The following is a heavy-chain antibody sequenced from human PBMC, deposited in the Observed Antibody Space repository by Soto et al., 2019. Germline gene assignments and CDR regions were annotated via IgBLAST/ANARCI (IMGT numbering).Heavy chain of an antibody. CDR2: IIPIFGIP. D-gene: IGHD2-2*01. J-gene: IGHJ6*02. V-gene: IGHV1-69*08. CDR1: GDTFSRYS. Sequence: QVQLVQSGAEVKKPGSSVKVSCKASGDTFSRYSITWVRQAPGHGLEWIGRIIPIFGIPTYAQKFQGRVTFTADESTSPAYMELSSLRSDDTAVYYCAREDRDRETGLVPAAIDGMDVWGQGTTVTVSS. CDR3: AREDRDRETGLVPAAIDGMDV.